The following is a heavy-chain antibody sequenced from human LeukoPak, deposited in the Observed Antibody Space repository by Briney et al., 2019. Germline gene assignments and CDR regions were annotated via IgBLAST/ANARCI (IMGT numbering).Heavy chain of an antibody. D-gene: IGHD3-16*01. V-gene: IGHV1-46*01. CDR2: INPSGGST. CDR1: GYTFTSNF. Sequence: GASVKVSCKASGYTFTSNFMHWVRQAPGQGLEWMGIINPSGGSTTYAQKFQGRVTMSRDTSTTTVYMELSSLRSEDTAVYYCARETSQKGAHYMDVWGKGTTVTISS. J-gene: IGHJ6*03. CDR3: ARETSQKGAHYMDV.